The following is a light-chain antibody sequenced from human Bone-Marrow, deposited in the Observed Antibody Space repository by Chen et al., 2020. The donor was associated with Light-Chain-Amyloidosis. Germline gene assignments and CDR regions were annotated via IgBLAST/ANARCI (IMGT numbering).Light chain of an antibody. Sequence: AIQMTQSPSSPSASVGDRVTITCRASEDIRNELGWYQQKPGKAPKLLIYGASNLQGGVPSRFSGSGYGTDFTLTIISLQPEDFATYFCLQDNDYPRTFGQGTRVEVK. CDR2: GAS. J-gene: IGKJ1*01. CDR1: EDIRNE. V-gene: IGKV1-6*01. CDR3: LQDNDYPRT.